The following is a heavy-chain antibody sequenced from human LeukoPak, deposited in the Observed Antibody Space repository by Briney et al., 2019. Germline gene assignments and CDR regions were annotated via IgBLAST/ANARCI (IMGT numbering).Heavy chain of an antibody. CDR1: GFTFSSYA. V-gene: IGHV3-23*01. CDR2: ISDSGDST. D-gene: IGHD3-9*01. J-gene: IGHJ6*02. Sequence: GGSLRLSCAASGFTFSSYAMSWVRQAPGKGLEWVSAISDSGDSTYYTDSVKGRFATSRDKSKNTRYLQMNSLRAENTAVYYCARQGHIDWLSSMFYDGMDVWAQGATVTGSS. CDR3: ARQGHIDWLSSMFYDGMDV.